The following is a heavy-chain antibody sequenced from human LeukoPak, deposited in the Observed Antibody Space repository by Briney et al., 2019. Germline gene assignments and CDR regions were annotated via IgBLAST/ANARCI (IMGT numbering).Heavy chain of an antibody. V-gene: IGHV3-48*02. Sequence: GSLRLSCAASGFTFSSYSMNWVRQAPGKGLEWVSYISDSGFSIYYADSVKGRFTISRDNAKNSMSLQMNSLRDEDTAVYYCARDRYGPLDYWGQGTLVTVSS. J-gene: IGHJ4*02. CDR2: ISDSGFSI. CDR3: ARDRYGPLDY. CDR1: GFTFSSYS. D-gene: IGHD3-16*02.